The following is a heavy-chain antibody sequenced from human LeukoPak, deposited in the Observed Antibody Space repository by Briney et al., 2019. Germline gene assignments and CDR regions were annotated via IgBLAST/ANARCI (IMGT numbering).Heavy chain of an antibody. Sequence: PGGSLRLSCAASGFTLSHYWMHWVRQAPGKGLAWVSRINSDGSSTSYADSVKGRFTISRDNAKNTLYLQMNSLRAEDAAVYYCARVSSEMRDYWGQGTLVTVSS. CDR3: ARVSSEMRDY. CDR2: INSDGSST. J-gene: IGHJ4*02. V-gene: IGHV3-74*01. CDR1: GFTLSHYW. D-gene: IGHD5-24*01.